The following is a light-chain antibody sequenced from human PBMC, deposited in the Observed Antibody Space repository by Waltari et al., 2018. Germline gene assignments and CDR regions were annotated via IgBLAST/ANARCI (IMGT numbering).Light chain of an antibody. CDR1: QSVLYSSNSQNY. CDR3: QQYYDIPWT. CDR2: WAS. V-gene: IGKV4-1*01. J-gene: IGKJ1*01. Sequence: DIVMTQSPDSLAVSLGERVTIHCKSSQSVLYSSNSQNYLAWYQQKPGQPPKLLIYWASARESGVPDRFSGSESGTDFTLTISSLQVEDVAVYYCQQYYDIPWTFGQGTKVEIK.